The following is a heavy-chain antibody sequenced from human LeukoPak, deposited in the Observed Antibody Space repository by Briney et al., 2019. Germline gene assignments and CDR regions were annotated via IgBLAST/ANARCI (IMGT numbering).Heavy chain of an antibody. V-gene: IGHV3-30-3*01. Sequence: GRSLRLSCAPSGFIFRSYAMHWVRQAPGKGLEWVAVISYDGSNKYYADSVKGRFTVSRDNSKNTLYMEMNSLRAEGTAVYYCARGAEYYYGSGSIDYWGQGTLVTVSS. CDR1: GFIFRSYA. CDR2: ISYDGSNK. J-gene: IGHJ4*02. D-gene: IGHD3-10*01. CDR3: ARGAEYYYGSGSIDY.